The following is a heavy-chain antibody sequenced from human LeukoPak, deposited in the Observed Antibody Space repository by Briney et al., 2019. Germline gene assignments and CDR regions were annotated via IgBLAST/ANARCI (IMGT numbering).Heavy chain of an antibody. Sequence: GGSLRLSCAASGFTFSSYGMHWVRQAPGKGLEWVAVISYDGSNKYYADSVKGLFTISRDNSKNTLYLQMNSLRAEDTAVYYCAKDALRIAVATDAFDIWGQGTMVTVSS. CDR1: GFTFSSYG. D-gene: IGHD6-19*01. CDR3: AKDALRIAVATDAFDI. V-gene: IGHV3-30*18. J-gene: IGHJ3*02. CDR2: ISYDGSNK.